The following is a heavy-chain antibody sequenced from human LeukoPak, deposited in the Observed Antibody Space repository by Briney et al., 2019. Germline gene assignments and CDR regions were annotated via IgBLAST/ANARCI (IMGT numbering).Heavy chain of an antibody. CDR1: GFLFSDNY. CDR2: IRNRGNSYTT. V-gene: IGHV3-72*01. J-gene: IGHJ4*02. CDR3: TSGPIVAGEAFDY. D-gene: IGHD5-12*01. Sequence: GRSLRLSCAASGFLFSDNYMDWVRLAPGKGLEWVGLIRNRGNSYTTEYAASVKGRFTISRDDSKKSLYLQMNSLKTEDTAVYYCTSGPIVAGEAFDYWGQGTLVTVSS.